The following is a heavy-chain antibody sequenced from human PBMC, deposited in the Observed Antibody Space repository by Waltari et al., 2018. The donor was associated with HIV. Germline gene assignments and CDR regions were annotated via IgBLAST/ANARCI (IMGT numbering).Heavy chain of an antibody. D-gene: IGHD2-15*01. CDR1: GFTFSKSE. CDR3: AKDREGEVVLYSVDY. Sequence: EVQLLESGGALVQLGGSLRLCCAASGFTFSKSEMGGVRQGPGKGLEWVSSISHSGVNTYYADSVKGRVTISRDNAMNTMFLQINSLRAEDTAVYYCAKDREGEVVLYSVDYWGQGTLVTVSS. V-gene: IGHV3-23*01. J-gene: IGHJ4*02. CDR2: ISHSGVNT.